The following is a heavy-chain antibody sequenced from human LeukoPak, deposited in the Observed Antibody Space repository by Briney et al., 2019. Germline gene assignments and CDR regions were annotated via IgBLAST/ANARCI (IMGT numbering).Heavy chain of an antibody. V-gene: IGHV3-53*01. D-gene: IGHD2-2*01. Sequence: GGSXXXXXAXXXXXVXSNCMSWVRQAPGKGLEWVSDIYSDGTTYYADSVKGRFTISRDNAKNTLYLQMNTLRADDTAVYYCARGGCTTTRCKTSPFDDWGQGTLVTVST. J-gene: IGHJ4*02. CDR3: ARGGCTTTRCKTSPFDD. CDR1: XXXVXSNC. CDR2: IYSDGTT.